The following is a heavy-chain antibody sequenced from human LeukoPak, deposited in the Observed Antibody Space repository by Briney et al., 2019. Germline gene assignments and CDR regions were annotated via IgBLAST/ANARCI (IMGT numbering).Heavy chain of an antibody. D-gene: IGHD1-14*01. Sequence: GGSLRLSCAASGFTFSSYSMNWVRQAPGKGLEWVSYISSSSSTICYADSVKGRFTISRDNAKNSLYLQMNSLRAEDTAAFYCARESGSGYMDVWGKGTTVTVSS. CDR1: GFTFSSYS. CDR3: ARESGSGYMDV. CDR2: ISSSSSTI. V-gene: IGHV3-48*01. J-gene: IGHJ6*03.